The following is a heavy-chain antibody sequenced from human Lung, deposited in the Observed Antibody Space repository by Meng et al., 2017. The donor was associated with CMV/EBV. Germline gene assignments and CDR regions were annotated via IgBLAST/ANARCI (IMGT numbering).Heavy chain of an antibody. CDR3: ARYLITFGGVIVSDY. D-gene: IGHD3-16*02. V-gene: IGHV4-39*07. CDR2: INYGGIT. CDR1: GGSISSSSYY. Sequence: SXTXSLXXTVSGGSISSSSYYWGWIRQPPGKGLEWIGNINYGGITYYNPSLQSRVTMAVDTSKNQFSLKLSSVTAADTAVYYCARYLITFGGVIVSDYWGQGXLVTVSS. J-gene: IGHJ4*02.